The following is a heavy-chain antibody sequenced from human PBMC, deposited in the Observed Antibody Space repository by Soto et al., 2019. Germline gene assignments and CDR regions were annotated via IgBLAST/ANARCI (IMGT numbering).Heavy chain of an antibody. CDR1: GFTFSSYS. CDR3: ARDPPGYRYGYGWGY. D-gene: IGHD5-18*01. J-gene: IGHJ4*02. Sequence: EVQLVESGGGLVKPGGSLRLSCAASGFTFSSYSMNWVRQAPGKGLEWVSSISSSSSYIYYADSVKGRFTISRDNAKKSLYLQRTSLSAEDTAVYYCARDPPGYRYGYGWGYWGQGTLVTVSS. CDR2: ISSSSSYI. V-gene: IGHV3-21*01.